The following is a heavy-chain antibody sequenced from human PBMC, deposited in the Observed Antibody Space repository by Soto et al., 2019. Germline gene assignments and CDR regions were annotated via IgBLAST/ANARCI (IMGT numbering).Heavy chain of an antibody. CDR2: MNPNSGNT. D-gene: IGHD2-2*01. V-gene: IGHV1-8*01. J-gene: IGHJ5*02. Sequence: QVQLVQSGAEVKKPGASVKVSCNASGYTFTSDDINWVRQATGQGLEWMGWMNPNSGNTGYSQKLHCRVTMTRNTSISTAYMELSSLRSENTAVYYCARDQQLRVSDTRGQATQVTVTS. CDR1: GYTFTSDD. CDR3: ARDQQLRVSDT.